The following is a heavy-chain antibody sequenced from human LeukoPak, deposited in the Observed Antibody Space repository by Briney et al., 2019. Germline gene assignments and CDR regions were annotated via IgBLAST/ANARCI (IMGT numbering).Heavy chain of an antibody. CDR2: TYYRSKLYN. CDR1: GDSFSSNSAA. D-gene: IGHD3-16*02. CDR3: ARRHYDYVWGSYPAKNWFDP. Sequence: SQTLSLTCAISGDSFSSNSAAWNWIRQSPWRGLEWLGRTYYRSKLYNDYAVSVKSRITINPDTSKNQFSLKLSSVTAADTPVYYCARRHYDYVWGSYPAKNWFDPWGQGTLVTVSS. V-gene: IGHV6-1*01. J-gene: IGHJ5*02.